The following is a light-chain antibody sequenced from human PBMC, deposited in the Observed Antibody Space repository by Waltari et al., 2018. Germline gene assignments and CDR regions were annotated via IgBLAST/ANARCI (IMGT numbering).Light chain of an antibody. J-gene: IGLJ1*01. CDR2: EVI. Sequence: QSALTQPASVSGTPGQSITISCTGTSSDVGNYDLVSWYQQHPGKAPKLLVCEVIKRPSGGSSRFSCSKSGNTASLTISGLQAEDEADYYCCSYAGLGTYVFGSGTKVTVL. CDR1: SSDVGNYDL. V-gene: IGLV2-23*02. CDR3: CSYAGLGTYV.